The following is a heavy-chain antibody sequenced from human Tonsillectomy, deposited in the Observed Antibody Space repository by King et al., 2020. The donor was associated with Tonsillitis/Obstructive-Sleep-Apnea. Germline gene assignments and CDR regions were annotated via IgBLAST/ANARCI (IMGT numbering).Heavy chain of an antibody. Sequence: VQLVESGGGVVQPGRSLRLSCAASGFTFSSCGMHWVRQAPGKGLEWVAVIWYDGSNKYYVDSVKGRFTISRDNSKNTLYLQMNSLRAEDTAVYYCARETGYCSSTSCYYYYMDVWGKGTTVTVSS. V-gene: IGHV3-33*01. CDR2: IWYDGSNK. D-gene: IGHD2-2*01. CDR1: GFTFSSCG. CDR3: ARETGYCSSTSCYYYYMDV. J-gene: IGHJ6*03.